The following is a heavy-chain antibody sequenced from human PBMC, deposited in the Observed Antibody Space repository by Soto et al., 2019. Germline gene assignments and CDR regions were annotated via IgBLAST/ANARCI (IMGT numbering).Heavy chain of an antibody. Sequence: PSETLSLTCAVSGGSISSSNWWSWVRQPPGKGLEWIGEIYHSGSTNYNPSLKSRVTISVGKSKNQFSLKLSSVTAADTAVYYCARRGLNNWNWDYWGQGTLVTVSS. V-gene: IGHV4-4*02. CDR2: IYHSGST. D-gene: IGHD1-7*01. CDR1: GGSISSSNW. CDR3: ARRGLNNWNWDY. J-gene: IGHJ4*02.